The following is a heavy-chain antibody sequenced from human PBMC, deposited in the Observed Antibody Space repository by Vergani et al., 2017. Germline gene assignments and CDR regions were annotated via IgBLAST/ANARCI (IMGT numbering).Heavy chain of an antibody. V-gene: IGHV4-59*01. D-gene: IGHD2-15*01. CDR3: ARVLGSYCSGGSCYYEDDAFDI. CDR2: IYYSGST. J-gene: IGHJ3*02. CDR1: GGSISSYY. Sequence: QVQLQESGPGLVKPSETLSLTCTVSGGSISSYYWSWIRQPPGKGLEWIGYIYYSGSTNYNPSLKSRVTISVDTSKNQFSLKLSSVTAADTAVYYCARVLGSYCSGGSCYYEDDAFDIWGQGTMVTVSS.